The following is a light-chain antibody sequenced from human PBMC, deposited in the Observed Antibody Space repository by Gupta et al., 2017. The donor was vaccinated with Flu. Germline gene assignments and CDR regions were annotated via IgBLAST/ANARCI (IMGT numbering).Light chain of an antibody. CDR3: QQYKTYFA. V-gene: IGKV1-5*03. CDR1: QSVDNW. CDR2: KES. Sequence: SPSTLSASVGDRVTITCRASQSVDNWLAWYQQKPGKAPKLLIYKESSLESGVPSRFSGRKSGTEFTLTISSLQPDDFATYYCQQYKTYFAFGPGTKVDIK. J-gene: IGKJ3*01.